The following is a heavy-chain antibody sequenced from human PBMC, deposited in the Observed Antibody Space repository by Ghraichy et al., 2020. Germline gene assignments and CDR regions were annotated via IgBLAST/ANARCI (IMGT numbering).Heavy chain of an antibody. CDR3: ARDRRFGSYVPLDAFDI. CDR1: GFTFSSYG. J-gene: IGHJ3*02. Sequence: GGSLRLSCAASGFTFSSYGMHWVRQAPGKGLEWVAVIWYDGSNKYYADSVKGRFTISRDNSKNTLYLQMNSLRAEDTAVYYCARDRRFGSYVPLDAFDIWGQGTMVTVSS. D-gene: IGHD1-26*01. CDR2: IWYDGSNK. V-gene: IGHV3-33*01.